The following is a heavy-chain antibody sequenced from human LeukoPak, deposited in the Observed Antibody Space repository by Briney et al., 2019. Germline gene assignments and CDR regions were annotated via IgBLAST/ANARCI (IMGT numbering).Heavy chain of an antibody. CDR2: ISGTGGTT. CDR1: GFTFSTYA. CDR3: AKSPYDYVWGDISPFDY. V-gene: IGHV3-23*01. D-gene: IGHD3-16*01. J-gene: IGHJ4*02. Sequence: GGSLRLSCAASGFTFSTYAVSWVRQVPGKGLKWVSAISGTGGTTYYADSVKGRFTISRDNSKNTLYLQMNSLRAEDTAVYFCAKSPYDYVWGDISPFDYWGQGTLVTVSS.